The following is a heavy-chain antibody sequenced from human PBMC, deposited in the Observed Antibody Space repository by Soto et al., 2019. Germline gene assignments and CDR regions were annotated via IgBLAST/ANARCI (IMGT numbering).Heavy chain of an antibody. D-gene: IGHD3-22*01. CDR2: IKSKTDGGTT. CDR1: GFTFSNAW. Sequence: GGSLRLSCAASGFTFSNAWMSWVRQAPGKGLEWVGRIKSKTDGGTTDYAAPVKGRFTISRDDSKNTLYLQMNSLKTEDTAVYYCTTEIPLSGDSSGYYFDYWGQGTLVTVSS. V-gene: IGHV3-15*01. CDR3: TTEIPLSGDSSGYYFDY. J-gene: IGHJ4*02.